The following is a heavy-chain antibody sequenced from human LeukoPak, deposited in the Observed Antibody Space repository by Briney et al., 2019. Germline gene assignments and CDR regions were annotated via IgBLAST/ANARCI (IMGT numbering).Heavy chain of an antibody. D-gene: IGHD3-10*01. CDR3: AGSGYYYGSGSYHPFDY. Sequence: GASVKVSCKASGYTFTSYYMHWVRQAPGQGLEWMGIINPSGGSTSYAQKFQGRVTMTRDTSTSTVYMELSSLRSEDTAVYYCAGSGYYYGSGSYHPFDYWGQGTLVTVSS. CDR1: GYTFTSYY. J-gene: IGHJ4*02. V-gene: IGHV1-46*03. CDR2: INPSGGST.